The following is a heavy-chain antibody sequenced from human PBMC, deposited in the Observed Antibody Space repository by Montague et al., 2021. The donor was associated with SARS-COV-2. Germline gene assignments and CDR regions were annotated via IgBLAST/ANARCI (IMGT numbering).Heavy chain of an antibody. D-gene: IGHD3-10*01. V-gene: IGHV4-39*07. Sequence: YNPSLKSRVTISVDTSKNQFSLRLSSVTAADTAVYYCARDLDGYYGSGSYGGMDVWGQGDTGTGS. CDR3: ARDLDGYYGSGSYGGMDV. J-gene: IGHJ6*01.